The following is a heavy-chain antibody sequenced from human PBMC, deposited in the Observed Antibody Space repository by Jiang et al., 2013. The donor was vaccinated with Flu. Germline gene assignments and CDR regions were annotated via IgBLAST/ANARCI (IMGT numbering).Heavy chain of an antibody. J-gene: IGHJ4*02. CDR3: ARTMDGWGSGWAY. V-gene: IGHV4-39*01. D-gene: IGHD6-19*01. Sequence: KSRVTISVDTSKNQFSLKLSSVTAADTAVYYCARTMDGWGSGWAYWGQGTLVTVSS.